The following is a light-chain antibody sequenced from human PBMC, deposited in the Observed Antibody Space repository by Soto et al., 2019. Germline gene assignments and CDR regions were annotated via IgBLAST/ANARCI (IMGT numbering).Light chain of an antibody. Sequence: DIQMTQSPSTLSASIGDRVTIPCRASQSINNWLAWYQQKPGKAPKLLIYDASSLESGVPSRFSGSGSGTEFTLTISSLQPDDLATYYCQQYNLYWTFGQGTKVDIK. V-gene: IGKV1-5*01. CDR3: QQYNLYWT. J-gene: IGKJ1*01. CDR1: QSINNW. CDR2: DAS.